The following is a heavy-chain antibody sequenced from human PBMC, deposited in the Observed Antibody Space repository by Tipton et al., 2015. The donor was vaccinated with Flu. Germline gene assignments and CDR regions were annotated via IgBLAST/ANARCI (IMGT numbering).Heavy chain of an antibody. Sequence: TLSLTCTVSGGSISSTYSTYYWGWVRQPPGKGLEWIGSIYSSGSTYYNPSLEGRITISVDTSKDQFSLKLSSVTAADTAVYFGFVYSSPWIVPPPIGWGQGTLVTVSS. D-gene: IGHD6-19*01. CDR1: GGSISSTYSTYY. V-gene: IGHV4-39*01. CDR2: IYSSGST. J-gene: IGHJ4*02. CDR3: FVYSSPWIVPPPIG.